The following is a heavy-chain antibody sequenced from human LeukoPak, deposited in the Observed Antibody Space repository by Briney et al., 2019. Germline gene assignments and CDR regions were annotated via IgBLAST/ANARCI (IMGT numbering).Heavy chain of an antibody. CDR1: GGSISSYY. V-gene: IGHV4-59*01. CDR3: ARVSGIDCSSTSCYTVVDWFDP. J-gene: IGHJ5*02. D-gene: IGHD2-2*02. CDR2: IYYSGST. Sequence: PLETLSLTCTVSGGSISSYYWSWIRQPPGKGLEWIGYIYYSGSTNYNPSLKSRVTISVDTSKNQFSLKLSSVTAADTAVYYCARVSGIDCSSTSCYTVVDWFDPWGQGTLVTVSS.